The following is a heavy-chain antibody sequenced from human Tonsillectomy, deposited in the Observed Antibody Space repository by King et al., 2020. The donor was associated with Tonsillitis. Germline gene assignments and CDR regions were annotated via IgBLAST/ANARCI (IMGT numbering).Heavy chain of an antibody. CDR1: GFTFSSYD. D-gene: IGHD6-19*01. CDR3: AKREQQWLAHYSHLDY. V-gene: IGHV3-30*18. J-gene: IGHJ4*02. CDR2: ISYDGGNK. Sequence: VQLVKSGGGVVQPGRSLRLSCAASGFTFSSYDMHWVRQAPGKGLEWVAVISYDGGNKYYADSVKGRFTISRDNSKNTLYLQMNSLRAEDTAVYYCAKREQQWLAHYSHLDYWGQGTLVTVSS.